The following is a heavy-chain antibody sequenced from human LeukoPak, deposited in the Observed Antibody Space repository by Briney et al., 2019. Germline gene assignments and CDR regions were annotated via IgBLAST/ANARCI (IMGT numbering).Heavy chain of an antibody. CDR3: ARLLTTMVRGAIINWFDP. CDR2: IYYSGST. V-gene: IGHV4-59*08. J-gene: IGHJ5*02. Sequence: SDTLSLTCTVSGGSISSYYWSWIRQPPGKGLEWIGYIYYSGSTNYNPSLKSRVTISVDTSKNQFSLKLSSVTAADTAVYYCARLLTTMVRGAIINWFDPWGQGTLVTVSS. CDR1: GGSISSYY. D-gene: IGHD3-10*01.